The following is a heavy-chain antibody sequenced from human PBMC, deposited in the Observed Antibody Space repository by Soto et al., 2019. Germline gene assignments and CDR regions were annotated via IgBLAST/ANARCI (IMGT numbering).Heavy chain of an antibody. V-gene: IGHV3-73*02. D-gene: IGHD6-19*01. CDR3: TRQTDAVQWLVVPTDYNFDY. CDR1: GFTFGGSA. Sequence: EGQLVESGGGLVQPGGSLKLSCAASGFTFGGSAMHWVRQASGKGLEWVGHIRSKTNSYATAYAESVKGRFTISRDDSMNTAYVQMNSLKTEDMAVYFCTRQTDAVQWLVVPTDYNFDYWGQGTLVTVSS. CDR2: IRSKTNSYAT. J-gene: IGHJ4*02.